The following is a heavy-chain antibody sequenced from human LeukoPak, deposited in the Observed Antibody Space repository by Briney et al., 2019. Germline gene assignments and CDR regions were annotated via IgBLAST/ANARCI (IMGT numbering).Heavy chain of an antibody. CDR2: IYYSGST. V-gene: IGHV4-31*03. J-gene: IGHJ5*02. Sequence: SETLSLTCTVSGGSISSGDYYWSWIRQHPGKGLEWIGYIYYSGSTYYNPSLKSRVTISVDTSKNQFSLKLSSMTAADTAGYLWAKGSSGYYRVDPWGQGTLVTVSS. D-gene: IGHD3-22*01. CDR1: GGSISSGDYY. CDR3: AKGSSGYYRVDP.